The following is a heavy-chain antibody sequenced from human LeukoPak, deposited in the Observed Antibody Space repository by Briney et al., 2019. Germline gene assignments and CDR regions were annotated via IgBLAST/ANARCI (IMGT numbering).Heavy chain of an antibody. CDR1: GYSFPSYW. D-gene: IGHD1-26*01. Sequence: GESLKISCKGSGYSFPSYWIGWVRQMPGKGLEWMGIIYPGDSDTRYNPSFRGQVTISADRSITTAYLQWSSLKASDTAMYYCARRDGEWELLDYWGQGTLVTVSS. CDR3: ARRDGEWELLDY. CDR2: IYPGDSDT. J-gene: IGHJ4*02. V-gene: IGHV5-51*01.